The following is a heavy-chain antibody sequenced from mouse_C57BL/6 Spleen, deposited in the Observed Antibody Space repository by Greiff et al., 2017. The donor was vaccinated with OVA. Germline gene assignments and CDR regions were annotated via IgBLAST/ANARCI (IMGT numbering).Heavy chain of an antibody. CDR2: ISSGSSTI. D-gene: IGHD2-5*01. V-gene: IGHV5-17*01. CDR1: GFTFSDYG. J-gene: IGHJ1*03. Sequence: EVQVVESGGGLVKPGGSLKLSCAASGFTFSDYGMHWVRQAPEKGLEWVAYISSGSSTIYYADTVKGRFTISRDNAKNTLFLQMTSLRSEDTAMYYCARPGYSNGYWYFDVWGTGTTVTVSS. CDR3: ARPGYSNGYWYFDV.